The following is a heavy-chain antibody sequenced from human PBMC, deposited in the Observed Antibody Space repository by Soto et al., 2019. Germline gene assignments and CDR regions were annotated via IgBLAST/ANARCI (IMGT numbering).Heavy chain of an antibody. V-gene: IGHV4-34*01. CDR2: INHSGST. J-gene: IGHJ6*02. CDR1: GGSFSGYY. CDR3: ARGLNILTGSTAYYYGMDV. D-gene: IGHD3-9*01. Sequence: PSETLSLTCAVYGGSFSGYYWSWIRQPPGKGLEWIGEINHSGSTNYNPSLKSRVTISVDTSKNQFSLKLSSVTAADTAVYYCARGLNILTGSTAYYYGMDVWGQGTTVTVSS.